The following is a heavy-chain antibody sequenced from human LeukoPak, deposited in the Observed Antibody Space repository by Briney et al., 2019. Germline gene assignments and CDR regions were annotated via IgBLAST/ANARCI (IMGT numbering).Heavy chain of an antibody. V-gene: IGHV4-34*01. CDR2: INHSGST. D-gene: IGHD3-16*01. CDR1: GGSFSGYY. Sequence: SETLSLTCAVYGGSFSGYYWSWIRQPPGKGLEWIGEINHSGSTNYNPSLKSRVTISVDTSKNRFSLKLSSVTAADTAVYYCARHWPLAWDYWGQGTLVTVSS. CDR3: ARHWPLAWDY. J-gene: IGHJ4*02.